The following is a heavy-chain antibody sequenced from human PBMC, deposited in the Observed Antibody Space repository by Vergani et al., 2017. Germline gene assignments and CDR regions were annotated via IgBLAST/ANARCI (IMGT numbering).Heavy chain of an antibody. CDR2: ISSSSSYI. Sequence: EVQLVESGGGLVKPGGSLRLSCAASGFTFSSYSMNWVRQAPGKGLEWVSSISSSSSYIYYADSVKGRFTISRDNAKNSLYLQMNSLRAEDTAVYYCARVSAYCGGDCSRDYWGHGTLVIVSS. V-gene: IGHV3-21*01. CDR1: GFTFSSYS. CDR3: ARVSAYCGGDCSRDY. D-gene: IGHD2-21*02. J-gene: IGHJ4*01.